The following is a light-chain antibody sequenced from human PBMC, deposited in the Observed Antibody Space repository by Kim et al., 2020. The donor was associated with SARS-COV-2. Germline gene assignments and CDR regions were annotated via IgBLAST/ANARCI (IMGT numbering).Light chain of an antibody. CDR1: QSVSDSY. CDR3: QEYGRSQFT. Sequence: EIVLTQSPGTLSLSPGERATLSCRASQSVSDSYIAWYQQRPGQPPRLLIDGEFNRATGIPDRFSGSGSGPDFTLTISRVEPEDSAVYYCQEYGRSQFTFGPGTKVDIK. J-gene: IGKJ3*01. V-gene: IGKV3-20*01. CDR2: GEF.